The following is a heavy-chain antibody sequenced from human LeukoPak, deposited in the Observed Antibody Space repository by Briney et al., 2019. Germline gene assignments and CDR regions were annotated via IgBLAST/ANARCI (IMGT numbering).Heavy chain of an antibody. CDR1: GFTFDDYA. J-gene: IGHJ4*02. CDR3: AKEQMAGAFDY. V-gene: IGHV3-9*01. D-gene: IGHD6-19*01. Sequence: PGGSLRLSCAASGFTFDDYAMHWVRQAPGKGLEWVSGISWNSGSIGYADSVKGRFTISRGNAKNSLYLQMNSLRAEDTALYYCAKEQMAGAFDYWGQGTLVTVSS. CDR2: ISWNSGSI.